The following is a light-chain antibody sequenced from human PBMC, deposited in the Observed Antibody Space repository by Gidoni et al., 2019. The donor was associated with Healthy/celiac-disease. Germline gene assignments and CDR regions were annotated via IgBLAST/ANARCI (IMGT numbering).Light chain of an antibody. CDR3: SSYTSSSTPLYV. CDR2: EVS. Sequence: QSALTQPASVSGSPGQSITISCTGTSSDVGGYNYVSWYQQHPGKAPKLMIYEVSNRHSGVSNRFSGSKSGNTASLTISGLQAEDEADYYCSSYTSSSTPLYVFGTGTKVTVL. V-gene: IGLV2-14*01. CDR1: SSDVGGYNY. J-gene: IGLJ1*01.